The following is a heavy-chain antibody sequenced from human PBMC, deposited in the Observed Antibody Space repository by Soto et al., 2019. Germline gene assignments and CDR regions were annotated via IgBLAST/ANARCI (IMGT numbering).Heavy chain of an antibody. J-gene: IGHJ4*02. Sequence: GGSLRLSCAAAGFTFYNYAMSWVRQAPGKGLEWVSTINSGGVTTYYADSVKGRFTISRDNSKNTLFLQMDSLTIDDTAIYYCAKIWANGSPPYWGQGTLVTVSS. D-gene: IGHD1-1*01. V-gene: IGHV3-23*01. CDR3: AKIWANGSPPY. CDR2: INSGGVTT. CDR1: GFTFYNYA.